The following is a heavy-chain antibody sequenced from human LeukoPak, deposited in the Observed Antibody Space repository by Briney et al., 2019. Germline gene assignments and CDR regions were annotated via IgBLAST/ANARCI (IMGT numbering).Heavy chain of an antibody. CDR2: ISYSSSYI. CDR3: ASTPSVGDYYPWYFDL. V-gene: IGHV3-21*01. J-gene: IGHJ2*01. D-gene: IGHD1-26*01. Sequence: GGSLRLSCAASGFTFSTYSMNWVRQAPGKGLEWVSSISYSSSYIYYADSVKGRFTISRDNAKKSLYLQMESLRADDTAVYYCASTPSVGDYYPWYFDLWGRGTLVTVSS. CDR1: GFTFSTYS.